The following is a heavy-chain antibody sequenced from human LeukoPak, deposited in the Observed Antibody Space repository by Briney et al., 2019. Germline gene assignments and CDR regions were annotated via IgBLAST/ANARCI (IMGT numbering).Heavy chain of an antibody. Sequence: ASVKVSCKASGYTFTSYDINWVRQAPGQGLEWMGWINPNSGGTNYAQKFQGGVTMTRDTSISTAYMELSRLRSDDTAVYYCARGGVLLWFGDYKEADYWGQGTLVTVSS. D-gene: IGHD3-10*01. CDR2: INPNSGGT. J-gene: IGHJ4*02. CDR1: GYTFTSYD. CDR3: ARGGVLLWFGDYKEADY. V-gene: IGHV1-2*02.